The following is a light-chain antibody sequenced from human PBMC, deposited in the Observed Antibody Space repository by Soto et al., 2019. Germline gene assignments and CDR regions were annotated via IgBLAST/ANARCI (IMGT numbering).Light chain of an antibody. CDR1: SSDVGGYNY. CDR3: SSYTSSSTPYV. V-gene: IGLV2-14*01. J-gene: IGLJ1*01. Sequence: LTQPASVSGVAGQSITISYTGTSSDVGGYNYVSWYQQHPGKAPKLMIYDVSNRPSGVSNRFSGSKSGNTASLTTSGLQAEDEADYYCSSYTSSSTPYVLGTGTKVTVL. CDR2: DVS.